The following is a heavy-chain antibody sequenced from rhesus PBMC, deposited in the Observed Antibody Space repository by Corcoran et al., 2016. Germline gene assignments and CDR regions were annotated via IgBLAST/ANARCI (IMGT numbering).Heavy chain of an antibody. CDR3: ASGGYGSYLTTDYFDY. CDR2: IYGSGSST. Sequence: QLQLQESGPGLVKPSETLSVTCAVSGGSISSSYWSWIRQAPGKGLEWIGYIYGSGSSTNYNHSLKSRVTLSVDMSKNQLSLKLSSVTAADTAVYYCASGGYGSYLTTDYFDYWGQGVLVTVSS. CDR1: GGSISSSY. V-gene: IGHV4-169*02. J-gene: IGHJ4*01. D-gene: IGHD4-4*01.